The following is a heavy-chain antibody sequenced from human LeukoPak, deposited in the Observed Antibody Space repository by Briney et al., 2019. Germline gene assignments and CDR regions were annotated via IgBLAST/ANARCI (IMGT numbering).Heavy chain of an antibody. D-gene: IGHD6-13*01. CDR3: ARGGSSWYQLPIPYYYFDY. CDR1: GFTFSSYG. J-gene: IGHJ4*02. V-gene: IGHV3-33*01. Sequence: GRSLRLSCAASGFTFSSYGMHWVRQAPGKGLEGVAVIWYDGSNKYYADSVKGRFTISRDNSKNTLYLQMNSLRAEDTAVYYCARGGSSWYQLPIPYYYFDYWGQGTLVTVSS. CDR2: IWYDGSNK.